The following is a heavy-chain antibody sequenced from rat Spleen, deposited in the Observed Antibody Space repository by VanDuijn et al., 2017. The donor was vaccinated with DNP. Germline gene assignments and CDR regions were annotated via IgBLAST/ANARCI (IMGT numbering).Heavy chain of an antibody. V-gene: IGHV5-46*01. D-gene: IGHD1-11*01. J-gene: IGHJ3*01. CDR1: GFTFSTFP. CDR2: ISTNGGST. Sequence: EVQLVESGGGSVQPGRSLKLSCAASGFTFSTFPMAWVRQAPTKGLEWVASISTNGGSTYYRDSVKGRFTISRDNAKTTLYLQMDSLRSEDTATYYCARHLRRAPGFAYWGQGTLVTVSS. CDR3: ARHLRRAPGFAY.